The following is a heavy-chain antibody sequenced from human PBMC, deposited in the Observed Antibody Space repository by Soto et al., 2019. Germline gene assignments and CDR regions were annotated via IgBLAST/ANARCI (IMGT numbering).Heavy chain of an antibody. CDR2: INPNSGGT. CDR3: AREGHIVATMVYYYYYGMDV. CDR1: GYTFTGYY. Sequence: ASVKVSCKASGYTFTGYYMHWVRQAPGQGLEWMGWINPNSGGTNYAQKFRGRVTMTRDTSISTAYMELSRLRSDDTAVYYCAREGHIVATMVYYYYYGMDVWGQGTTVTVSS. D-gene: IGHD5-12*01. V-gene: IGHV1-2*02. J-gene: IGHJ6*02.